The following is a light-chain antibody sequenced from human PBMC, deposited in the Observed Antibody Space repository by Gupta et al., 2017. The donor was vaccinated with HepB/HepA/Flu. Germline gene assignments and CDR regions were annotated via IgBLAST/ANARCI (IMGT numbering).Light chain of an antibody. Sequence: QSLLTQPPSASGTPGQRVTITCSGSSSNIGSNSVSWYQQLPETAPKLLIYRTNQRPSGVPDRFSGSKSGTSASLAISGLRSEDDADYYCAAWDDSLGGVVFAGGTKLTVL. CDR2: RTN. CDR3: AAWDDSLGGVV. V-gene: IGLV1-47*01. J-gene: IGLJ2*01. CDR1: SSNIGSNS.